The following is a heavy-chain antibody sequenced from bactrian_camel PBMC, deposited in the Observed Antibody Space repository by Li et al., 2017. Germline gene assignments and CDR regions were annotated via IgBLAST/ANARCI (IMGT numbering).Heavy chain of an antibody. V-gene: IGHV3S6*01. J-gene: IGHJ6*01. CDR2: IDTHGGGT. CDR3: AAAYAGMWYDYRALGV. D-gene: IGHD3*01. CDR1: GDTHGSLC. Sequence: HVQLVESGGGSVQAGQSLRLSCSFSGDTHGSLCMGWFRQVPGKEREGVAFIDTHGGGTTYEESVKGRFTISRDNTKNAVYLQMNSLKSEDTALYYCAAAYAGMWYDYRALGVWGQGTQVTVS.